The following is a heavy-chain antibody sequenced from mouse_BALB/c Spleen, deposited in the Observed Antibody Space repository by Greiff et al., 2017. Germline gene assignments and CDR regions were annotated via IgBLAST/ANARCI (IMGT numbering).Heavy chain of an antibody. V-gene: IGHV5-6*02. J-gene: IGHJ4*01. CDR1: GFTFSSYG. CDR3: TREERYDRDRYAMDY. Sequence: DVKLVESGGDLVKPGGSLKLSCAASGFTFSSYGMSWVRQTPDKRLEWVATISSGGSYTYYPDSVKGRFTISRDNAKNTLYLQMSSLKSEDTAMYYGTREERYDRDRYAMDYWGQGTSVTVSS. D-gene: IGHD2-14*01. CDR2: ISSGGSYT.